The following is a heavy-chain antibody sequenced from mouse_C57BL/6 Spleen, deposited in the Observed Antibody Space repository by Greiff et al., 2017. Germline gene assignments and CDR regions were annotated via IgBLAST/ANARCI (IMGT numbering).Heavy chain of an antibody. V-gene: IGHV2-9-1*01. D-gene: IGHD1-1*01. CDR1: GFSLTSYA. CDR2: IWTGGGT. CDR3: ARNYYGSSYGYFDV. Sequence: QVTLKVSGPGLVAPSQSLSITCTVSGFSLTSYAISWVRQPPGKGLEWLGVIWTGGGTNYNSALKSRLSISKDNSKSQVFLKMNSLQTDDTARYYCARNYYGSSYGYFDVWGTGTTVTVSS. J-gene: IGHJ1*03.